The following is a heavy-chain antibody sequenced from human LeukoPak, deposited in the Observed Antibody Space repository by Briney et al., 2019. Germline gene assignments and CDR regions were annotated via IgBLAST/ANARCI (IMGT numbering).Heavy chain of an antibody. V-gene: IGHV4-4*07. CDR3: ARASHDYGDYSHFDY. CDR1: GGSFSRYY. Sequence: SETLSLTCSVSGGSFSRYYWSWIRQPAGKGLEWIGRIYTSVSTNYNPSLKSRVTMSVDTSKNQFSLKLSSVTAADTAVYYCARASHDYGDYSHFDYWGQGTLVTVSS. D-gene: IGHD4-17*01. J-gene: IGHJ4*02. CDR2: IYTSVST.